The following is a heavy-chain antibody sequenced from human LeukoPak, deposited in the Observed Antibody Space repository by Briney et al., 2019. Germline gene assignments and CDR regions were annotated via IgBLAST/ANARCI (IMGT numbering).Heavy chain of an antibody. D-gene: IGHD6-25*01. CDR3: ARDGSGAAADYQYYYGMDV. V-gene: IGHV3-30-3*01. CDR2: IAYDGSHK. J-gene: IGHJ6*02. Sequence: GRSLRLSCAASGFTFSSSAFHWVRQAPGKGLEWVAVIAYDGSHKYSADSVKGRFTISRDNSKNTVYLQMNSLRTEDTAVYYCARDGSGAAADYQYYYGMDVWGQGTTVTVSS. CDR1: GFTFSSSA.